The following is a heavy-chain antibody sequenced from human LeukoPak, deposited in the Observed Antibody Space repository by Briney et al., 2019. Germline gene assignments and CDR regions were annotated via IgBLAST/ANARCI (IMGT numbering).Heavy chain of an antibody. Sequence: GGSLTLSCAASGFAFSTYTINWVRQAPGKGLEWVSSISSSGSTIYYADSVKGRFTMSRDNAKNSLYLQMNSLRDEDTALYYFVRDRQVTFWGQGTLVIVSS. CDR3: VRDRQVTF. V-gene: IGHV3-48*02. J-gene: IGHJ4*02. D-gene: IGHD5-18*01. CDR1: GFAFSTYT. CDR2: ISSSGSTI.